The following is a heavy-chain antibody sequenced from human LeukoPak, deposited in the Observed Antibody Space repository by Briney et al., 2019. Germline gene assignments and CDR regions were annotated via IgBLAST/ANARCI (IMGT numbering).Heavy chain of an antibody. V-gene: IGHV1-69*13. D-gene: IGHD2-15*01. CDR1: GGAFSSYA. Sequence: SVKVSCKASGGAFSSYAISWVRQAPGQGLEWMGGIIPIFGTANYAQKFQGRVTITADESTSTAYMELSSLRSEDTAVYYCAREVVVAASKETAQYYYYYGMDVWGQGTTVTVSS. J-gene: IGHJ6*02. CDR2: IIPIFGTA. CDR3: AREVVVAASKETAQYYYYYGMDV.